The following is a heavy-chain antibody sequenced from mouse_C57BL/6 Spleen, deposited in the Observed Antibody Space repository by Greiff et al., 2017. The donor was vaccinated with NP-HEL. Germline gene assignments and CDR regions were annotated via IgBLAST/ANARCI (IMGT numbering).Heavy chain of an antibody. V-gene: IGHV1-26*01. D-gene: IGHD3-2*02. CDR2: INPNNGGT. J-gene: IGHJ3*01. Sequence: VQLRQSGPELVKPGASVKISCKASGYTFTDYYMNWVKQSHGKSLEWIGDINPNNGGTSYNQKFKGKATLTVDKSSSTAYMELRSLTSEDSAVYYCALDSSGYRWFAYWGQGTLVTVSA. CDR1: GYTFTDYY. CDR3: ALDSSGYRWFAY.